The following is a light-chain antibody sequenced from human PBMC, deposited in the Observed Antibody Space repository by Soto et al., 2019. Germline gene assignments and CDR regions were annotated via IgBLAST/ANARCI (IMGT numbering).Light chain of an antibody. CDR2: GAS. CDR1: LPITTY. V-gene: IGKV1-39*01. J-gene: IGKJ3*01. CDR3: QQANSFPFT. Sequence: DIQMTQSPSSLSASVGDRVTITCRASLPITTYLNWFQQKPGKAPKLLIYGASTLQTGVPSRFNGGGSGTDFTLTISSLQPEDFATYYCQQANSFPFTFGPGTKVDIK.